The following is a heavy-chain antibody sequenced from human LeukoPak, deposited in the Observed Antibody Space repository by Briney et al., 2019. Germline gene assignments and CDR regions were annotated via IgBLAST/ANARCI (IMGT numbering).Heavy chain of an antibody. V-gene: IGHV1-3*03. CDR2: INAGNGNT. CDR3: AREGAYIGGSYPFDY. CDR1: GYTFTSYA. D-gene: IGHD1-26*01. Sequence: GASVKVSCEASGYTFTSYAMHWVRQAPGQRLEWMGWINAGNGNTKYSQEFQGRVTITRDTSASTAYMELNSLRSEDMAVYYCAREGAYIGGSYPFDYWGQGTLVTVSS. J-gene: IGHJ4*02.